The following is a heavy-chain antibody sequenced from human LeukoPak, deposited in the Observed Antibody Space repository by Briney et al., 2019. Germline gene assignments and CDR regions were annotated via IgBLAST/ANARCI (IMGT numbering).Heavy chain of an antibody. J-gene: IGHJ4*02. D-gene: IGHD3-10*01. CDR1: GFTFDDYG. CDR3: AREHYGSGSYYSGYYFDY. Sequence: GGSLRLSCAASGFTFDDYGMSWVRQAPGKGLEWVSGINCNGGSTGYADSVKGRFTISRDNAKNSLYLQMNSLRAEDTALYYCAREHYGSGSYYSGYYFDYWGQGTLVTVSS. V-gene: IGHV3-20*04. CDR2: INCNGGST.